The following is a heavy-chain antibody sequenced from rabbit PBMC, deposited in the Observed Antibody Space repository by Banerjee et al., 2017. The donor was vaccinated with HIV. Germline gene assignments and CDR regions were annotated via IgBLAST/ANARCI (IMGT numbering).Heavy chain of an antibody. CDR1: GFSFSSVHDMW. Sequence: QEQLEESGGDLVKPGASLTLTCTASGFSFSSVHDMWICWVRQAPGKGLEWIACINSNTGNTVYASWAKGRFTISKASWTTVTLQMTSLTAADTASYFCARDLAGVIGWNFNLWGQGTLVTVS. CDR2: INSNTGNT. CDR3: ARDLAGVIGWNFNL. D-gene: IGHD4-1*01. V-gene: IGHV1S45*01. J-gene: IGHJ4*01.